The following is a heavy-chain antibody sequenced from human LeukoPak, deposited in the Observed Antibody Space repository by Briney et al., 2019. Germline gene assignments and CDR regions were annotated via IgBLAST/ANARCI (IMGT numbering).Heavy chain of an antibody. D-gene: IGHD6-13*01. CDR3: ARGSSSSHHPALS. V-gene: IGHV4-59*01. CDR2: IYYSGST. J-gene: IGHJ4*02. Sequence: SETLSLTCNVFGDSMNNYYWSWIRQPPGKGLEWIGYIYYSGSTNCNPSLKSRVTISVDTSKNQFSLKLSSVTAADTALYYCARGSSSSHHPALSWGQGTLVTVSS. CDR1: GDSMNNYY.